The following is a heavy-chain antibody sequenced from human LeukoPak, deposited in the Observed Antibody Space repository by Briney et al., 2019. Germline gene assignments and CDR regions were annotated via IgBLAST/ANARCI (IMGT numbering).Heavy chain of an antibody. V-gene: IGHV3-30*03. Sequence: PGGSLRLSCAASGFTFSSYGMHWVRQAPGKGLEWVAVISYDGSNKYYADSVKGRFTISRDNAKNSLYLQMNSLRAEDTAVYYCARGSRLDPFDYWGQGTLVTVSS. CDR2: ISYDGSNK. J-gene: IGHJ4*02. D-gene: IGHD3-9*01. CDR1: GFTFSSYG. CDR3: ARGSRLDPFDY.